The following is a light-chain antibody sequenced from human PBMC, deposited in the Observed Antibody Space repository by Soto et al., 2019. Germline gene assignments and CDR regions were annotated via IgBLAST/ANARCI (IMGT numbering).Light chain of an antibody. J-gene: IGKJ3*01. CDR1: QDISKF. Sequence: DIQMTQSPSSLSAFVGDRVSFTCQASQDISKFLNWYQHKPGQAPSLLIYDASKSQFGVPSRFSGSGSGTDFTFTISSLQPEDNATYYCQQYDNRPFTFGPGTKVDVK. CDR3: QQYDNRPFT. CDR2: DAS. V-gene: IGKV1-33*01.